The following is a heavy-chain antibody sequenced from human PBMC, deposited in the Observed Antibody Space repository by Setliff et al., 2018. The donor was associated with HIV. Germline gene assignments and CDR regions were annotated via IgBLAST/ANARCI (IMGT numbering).Heavy chain of an antibody. Sequence: GESLTVSCKGSGYSFTNYWINWVRQMPGKGLEWMGIIYPGDSDTRYSPSFQGQVTISADQSISTAYLQWRSLKASDTAMYYCVRQEGGTTVITSASLDIWGQGTMVTVSS. CDR3: VRQEGGTTVITSASLDI. J-gene: IGHJ3*02. D-gene: IGHD4-17*01. V-gene: IGHV5-51*01. CDR1: GYSFTNYW. CDR2: IYPGDSDT.